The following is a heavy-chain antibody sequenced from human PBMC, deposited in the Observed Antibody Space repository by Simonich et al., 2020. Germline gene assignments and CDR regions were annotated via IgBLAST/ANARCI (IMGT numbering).Heavy chain of an antibody. CDR1: GFTFSSYS. J-gene: IGHJ4*02. D-gene: IGHD1-1*01. V-gene: IGHV3-21*01. CDR2: ISSSSSYK. Sequence: EVQLVESGGGLVKPGGSLRLSRAASGFTFSSYSMNWVRQAQGKGLGGVSSISSSSSYKYYADSGRGRFTISRDNAKNSLYLQMNSLRAEDTAVYYCARANERDYWGQGTLVTVSS. CDR3: ARANERDY.